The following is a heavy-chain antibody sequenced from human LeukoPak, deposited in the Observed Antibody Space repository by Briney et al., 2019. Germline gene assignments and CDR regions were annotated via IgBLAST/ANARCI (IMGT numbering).Heavy chain of an antibody. V-gene: IGHV4-34*01. CDR3: ARGQYYYDSSGRGYYFDY. D-gene: IGHD3-22*01. CDR2: INHSGST. CDR1: GGSFSGYY. J-gene: IGHJ4*02. Sequence: SETLSLTCAVYGGSFSGYYWSWIRQPPGKGLEWIGEINHSGSTNYNPSLKSRVTISVDTSKNQFSLKLSSVTAADTAVYYCARGQYYYDSSGRGYYFDYWGQGTLVTVSS.